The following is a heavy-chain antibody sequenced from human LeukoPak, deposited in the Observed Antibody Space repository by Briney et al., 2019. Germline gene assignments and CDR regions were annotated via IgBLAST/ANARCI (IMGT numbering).Heavy chain of an antibody. D-gene: IGHD1-26*01. CDR1: GGSFSSVSYF. Sequence: PSETLSLTCTVGGGSFSSVSYFWGWIRQPPGQGLEWIGSIYYSGSTYYNPSLKSRVTISVDPSKNRFSLKLSSVTAADTAVYYCVSQTPLYSGSFYFDYWGQGTLVTVSS. CDR2: IYYSGST. J-gene: IGHJ4*02. V-gene: IGHV4-39*01. CDR3: VSQTPLYSGSFYFDY.